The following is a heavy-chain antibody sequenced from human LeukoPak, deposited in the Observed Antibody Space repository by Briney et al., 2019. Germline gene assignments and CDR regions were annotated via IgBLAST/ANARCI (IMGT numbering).Heavy chain of an antibody. CDR2: INPSGGST. J-gene: IGHJ4*02. V-gene: IGHV1-46*01. Sequence: EASVKVSCKASGYTFTSYYMHWVRRAPGQGLEWMGIINPSGGSTSYAQKFQGRVTMTRDTSTSTVYMELSSLRSEDTAVYYCARENRQPNYHDYWGQGTLVTVSS. CDR3: ARENRQPNYHDY. D-gene: IGHD1-1*01. CDR1: GYTFTSYY.